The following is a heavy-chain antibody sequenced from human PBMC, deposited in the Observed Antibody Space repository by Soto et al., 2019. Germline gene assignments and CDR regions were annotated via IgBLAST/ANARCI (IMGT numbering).Heavy chain of an antibody. CDR3: AKDIVSGWYGFYFDY. CDR2: ISWNSGSI. CDR1: GFTFDDYA. D-gene: IGHD6-19*01. J-gene: IGHJ4*02. V-gene: IGHV3-9*01. Sequence: SGGSLRLSCAASGFTFDDYAMHWVRQAPGKGLEWVSGISWNSGSIGYADSVKGRFTISRDNAKNSLYLQMNSLRAEDTALYYCAKDIVSGWYGFYFDYWGQGTLVTVSS.